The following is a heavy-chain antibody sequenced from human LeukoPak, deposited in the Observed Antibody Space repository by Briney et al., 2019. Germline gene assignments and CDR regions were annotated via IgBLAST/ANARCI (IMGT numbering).Heavy chain of an antibody. J-gene: IGHJ4*02. CDR2: INHSGST. CDR1: GGSFSGYY. CDR3: ARESRGGGWFESYYFDY. Sequence: SETLSLTCAVYGGSFSGYYWSWIRQPPGKGLEWIGEINHSGSTNCNPSLKSRVTISLDTSKNQFSLKLSSVTAADTAVYYCARESRGGGWFESYYFDYWGQGTLVTVSS. D-gene: IGHD6-19*01. V-gene: IGHV4-34*01.